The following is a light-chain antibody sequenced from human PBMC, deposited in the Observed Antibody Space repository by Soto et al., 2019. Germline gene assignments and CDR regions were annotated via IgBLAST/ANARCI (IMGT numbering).Light chain of an antibody. J-gene: IGLJ1*01. Sequence: QSVLTQPASVSGSPGQSITISCTGTSSDVGGYNYVSWYQQHPGKAPKPMIYEVSNRPSGVSNRFSGSKSGNTASLTISGLQAEDEADYYCSSYKSSTPYLFGTGTKVTV. CDR3: SSYKSSTPYL. CDR2: EVS. V-gene: IGLV2-14*01. CDR1: SSDVGGYNY.